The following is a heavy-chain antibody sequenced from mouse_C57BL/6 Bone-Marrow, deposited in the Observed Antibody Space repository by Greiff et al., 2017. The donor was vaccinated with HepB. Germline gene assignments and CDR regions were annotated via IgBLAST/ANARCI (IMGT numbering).Heavy chain of an antibody. CDR1: GYTFTSYW. V-gene: IGHV1-59*01. CDR2: IDPSDSYT. CDR3: AGGRFAY. Sequence: QVHVKQPGAELVRPGPSVKLSCKASGYTFTSYWMHWVKQRPGQGLEWIGVIDPSDSYTNYNQKFKGKATLTVDTSSSTAYMQLSSLTSEDSAVYYCAGGRFAYWGQGTLVTVSA. J-gene: IGHJ3*01.